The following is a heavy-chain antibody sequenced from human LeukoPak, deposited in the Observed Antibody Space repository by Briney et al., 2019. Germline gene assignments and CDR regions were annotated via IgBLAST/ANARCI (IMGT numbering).Heavy chain of an antibody. D-gene: IGHD5-24*01. CDR2: ISSSSSYI. V-gene: IGHV3-21*01. Sequence: GGSLRLSCAASGFTFSSYSMNWVRQAPGKGLEWVSSISSSSSYIYYADSAKGRFTISRDNAKNSLYLQMNSLRAEDTAVYYCAREMATITDFDYWGQGTLVTVSS. J-gene: IGHJ4*02. CDR3: AREMATITDFDY. CDR1: GFTFSSYS.